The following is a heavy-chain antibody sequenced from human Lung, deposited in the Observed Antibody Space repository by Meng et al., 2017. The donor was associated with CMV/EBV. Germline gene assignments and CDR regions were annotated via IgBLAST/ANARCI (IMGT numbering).Heavy chain of an antibody. CDR2: IYYSGGT. CDR1: GGSISSSSYY. J-gene: IGHJ6*02. D-gene: IGHD3-16*01. V-gene: IGHV4-39*01. CDR3: ERHLGEWQQPYYYYYGMDV. Sequence: SETLSLTCTVSGGSISSSSYYWGWIRQPPGKGREWIGSIYYSGGTYYNPSLKSRVTIAVDTSKNQFSLKLSSVTAADTAVYYCERHLGEWQQPYYYYYGMDVWGQGTTVTGSS.